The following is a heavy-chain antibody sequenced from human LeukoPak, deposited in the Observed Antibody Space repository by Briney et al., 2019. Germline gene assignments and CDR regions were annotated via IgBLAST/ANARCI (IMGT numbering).Heavy chain of an antibody. CDR3: ARVSRELTSFDY. Sequence: ASVKVSFKASGYTFTSYGISWVRQAPGQGLEWMGWISAYNGNTNYAQKLQGRVTMTTDTSTSTAYMELRSLRSDDTAVYYCARVSRELTSFDYWGQGTLVTVSS. D-gene: IGHD1-26*01. J-gene: IGHJ4*02. CDR2: ISAYNGNT. CDR1: GYTFTSYG. V-gene: IGHV1-18*01.